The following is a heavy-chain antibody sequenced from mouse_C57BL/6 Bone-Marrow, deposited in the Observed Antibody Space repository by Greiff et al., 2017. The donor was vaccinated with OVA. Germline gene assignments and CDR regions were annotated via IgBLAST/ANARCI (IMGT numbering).Heavy chain of an antibody. D-gene: IGHD2-5*01. CDR1: GFTFSDYY. Sequence: EVHLVESGGGLVQPGGSLKLSCAASGFTFSDYYMYWVRQTPEKRLEWVAYISNGGGSTYYPDTVKGRFTISRDNAKNTLYLQMSRLKSEDTAMYYCARHRGAYYSNYEAWFAYWGQGTLVTVSA. CDR2: ISNGGGST. J-gene: IGHJ3*01. CDR3: ARHRGAYYSNYEAWFAY. V-gene: IGHV5-12*01.